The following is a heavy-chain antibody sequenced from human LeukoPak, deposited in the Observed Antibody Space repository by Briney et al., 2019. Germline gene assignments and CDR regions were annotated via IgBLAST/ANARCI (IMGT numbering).Heavy chain of an antibody. CDR1: GGTFSRYA. Sequence: SVNVSYMASGGTFSRYASSRVRQAPGQGLEWMGGITPIFGTANYAQKFQGRVTITADESTSTAYMELRSLRSQDTAVYYCARGGPVHYCSSPGCDVPLDYWGEGTLVTVSS. CDR3: ARGGPVHYCSSPGCDVPLDY. CDR2: ITPIFGTA. D-gene: IGHD2-2*01. V-gene: IGHV1-69*13. J-gene: IGHJ4*02.